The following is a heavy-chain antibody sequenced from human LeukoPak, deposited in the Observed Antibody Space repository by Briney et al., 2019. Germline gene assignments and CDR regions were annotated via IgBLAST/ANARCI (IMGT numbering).Heavy chain of an antibody. J-gene: IGHJ3*02. CDR1: GFTFSSYW. CDR3: AKEAEGSYYDFWSADGAFDI. CDR2: ISYDGSNK. V-gene: IGHV3-30*18. D-gene: IGHD3-3*01. Sequence: GGSLRLSCAASGFTFSSYWMHWVRQAPGKGLEWVAVISYDGSNKYYADSVKGRFTISRDNSKNTLYLQMNSLRAEDTAVYYCAKEAEGSYYDFWSADGAFDIWGQGTMVTVSS.